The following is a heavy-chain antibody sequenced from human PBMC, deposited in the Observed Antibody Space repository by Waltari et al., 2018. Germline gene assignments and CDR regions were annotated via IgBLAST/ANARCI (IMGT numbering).Heavy chain of an antibody. V-gene: IGHV3-53*01. J-gene: IGHJ4*02. CDR2: IYSGGNT. D-gene: IGHD7-27*01. CDR3: ARGPGEFLPIDF. CDR1: GFTVSTNY. Sequence: EVQLVESGGGLFQPGGSLRLSCAASGFTVSTNYMSWVRQAPGKGLDWVSVIYSGGNTYSADSVKCRFTISRDNSKNTLYLQMNSLRAEDTAVYYCARGPGEFLPIDFWGQGTLVTVSS.